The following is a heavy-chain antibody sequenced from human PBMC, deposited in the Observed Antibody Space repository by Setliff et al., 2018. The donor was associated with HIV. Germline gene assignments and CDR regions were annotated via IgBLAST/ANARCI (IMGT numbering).Heavy chain of an antibody. CDR1: GFTFSSYG. CDR3: AKDAGSYSYVHEYFQH. V-gene: IGHV3-30*02. J-gene: IGHJ1*01. D-gene: IGHD5-18*01. Sequence: GSLRLSCAASGFTFSSYGMHWVRQAPGKGLEWVAFIRCDGSNEYYADSVKGRFTISRDNSKNTLYLQMNSLRAEDTAVYYCAKDAGSYSYVHEYFQHWGQGTLVTVSS. CDR2: IRCDGSNE.